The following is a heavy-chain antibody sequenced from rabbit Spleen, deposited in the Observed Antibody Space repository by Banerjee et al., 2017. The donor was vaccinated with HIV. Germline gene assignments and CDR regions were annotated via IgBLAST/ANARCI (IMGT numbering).Heavy chain of an antibody. CDR2: IFNGDGST. Sequence: QEHLEESGGDLVKSEGSLTLSCKASGFTLSNYHYICWVRQAPGKGLEWIAWIFNGDGSTYYASWAKGRFTISKTSSTTVSLQMTSLTAADTATYFCATTSYADTWSFNLWGPGTLVTVS. D-gene: IGHD4-2*01. J-gene: IGHJ4*01. V-gene: IGHV1S45*01. CDR1: GFTLSNYHY. CDR3: ATTSYADTWSFNL.